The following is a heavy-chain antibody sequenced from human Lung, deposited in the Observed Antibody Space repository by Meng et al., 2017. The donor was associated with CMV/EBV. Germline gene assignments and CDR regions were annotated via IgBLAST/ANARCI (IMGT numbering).Heavy chain of an antibody. V-gene: IGHV4-39*07. CDR1: GGSISSNAYY. CDR2: IYFLGSS. D-gene: IGHD1-1*01. CDR3: ARDPRLNDMDV. J-gene: IGHJ6*02. Sequence: SEXLFLXCTVSGGSISSNAYYWGWIRQPPGKGLEWIASIYFLGSSYYNPSLKRRVTISVDTSKNQFSLKLNSVTAADTAVYYCARDPRLNDMDVWGQGTXVTVSS.